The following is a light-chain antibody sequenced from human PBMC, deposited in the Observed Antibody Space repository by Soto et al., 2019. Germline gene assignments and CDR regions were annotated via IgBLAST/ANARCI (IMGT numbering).Light chain of an antibody. CDR3: SSYTSSSTPLYV. CDR2: DVS. J-gene: IGLJ1*01. V-gene: IGLV2-14*01. Sequence: QSVRTQPASVSGSPGQSITISCTGTSSDVGGYNYVSWYQQHPGKAPKLMIYDVSNRPSGVSNRFSGSKSGNTASLTISGLQAEDEADYYCSSYTSSSTPLYVLGTGTRVTVL. CDR1: SSDVGGYNY.